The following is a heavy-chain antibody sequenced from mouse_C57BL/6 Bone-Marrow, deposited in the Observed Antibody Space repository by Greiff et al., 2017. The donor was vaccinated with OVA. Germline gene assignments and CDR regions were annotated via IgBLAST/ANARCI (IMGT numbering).Heavy chain of an antibody. Sequence: EVKLMESGGGLVKPGGSLKLSCAASGFTFSSYAMSWVRQTPEKRLEWVATISDGGSYTYYPDNVKGRFTISRDNAKNNLYLQMSHLKSEDTAMYYCASAYDPYYYAMDYWGQGTSVTVSS. J-gene: IGHJ4*01. D-gene: IGHD6-5*01. CDR1: GFTFSSYA. V-gene: IGHV5-4*03. CDR2: ISDGGSYT. CDR3: ASAYDPYYYAMDY.